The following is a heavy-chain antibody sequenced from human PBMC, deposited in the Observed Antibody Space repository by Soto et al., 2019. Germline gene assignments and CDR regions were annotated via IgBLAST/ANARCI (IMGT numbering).Heavy chain of an antibody. Sequence: PGGSLRLSCAASGFTFSNAWMSWVRQAPGKGLEWVGRIKSKTDGGTTDYAAPVKGRFTISRDDSKNTLYLQMNSLKTEDTAVYYCTTDLDFWSGYYPLDYWGQGTLVTVSS. D-gene: IGHD3-3*01. CDR3: TTDLDFWSGYYPLDY. CDR1: GFTFSNAW. CDR2: IKSKTDGGTT. J-gene: IGHJ4*02. V-gene: IGHV3-15*01.